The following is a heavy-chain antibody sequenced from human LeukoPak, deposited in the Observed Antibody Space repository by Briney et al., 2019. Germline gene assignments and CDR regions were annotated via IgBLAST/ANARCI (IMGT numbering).Heavy chain of an antibody. Sequence: SETLALTCTVYGGCISSYYWSWIRQPPGTGLEWIGYIYYSGSTNYNPSLKSRVTISVDTSKNQFSLKLSSVTAADTAVYYCARADTAKLNYYYYYMDVWGKGTTVTVSS. CDR1: GGCISSYY. CDR3: ARADTAKLNYYYYYMDV. J-gene: IGHJ6*03. D-gene: IGHD5-18*01. V-gene: IGHV4-59*01. CDR2: IYYSGST.